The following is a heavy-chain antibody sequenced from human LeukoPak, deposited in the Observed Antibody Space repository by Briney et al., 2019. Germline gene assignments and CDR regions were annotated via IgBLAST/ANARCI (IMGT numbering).Heavy chain of an antibody. J-gene: IGHJ3*02. CDR3: ARDSVPDAFDI. CDR2: IYYSGST. CDR1: GGSISSSSYY. V-gene: IGHV4-61*01. Sequence: SETLSLTCTVSGGSISSSSYYWSWIRQPPGKGLEWIGYIYYSGSTNYNPSLKSRVTISVDTSKNQFSLKLSSVTAADTAVYYCARDSVPDAFDIWGQGTMVTVSS.